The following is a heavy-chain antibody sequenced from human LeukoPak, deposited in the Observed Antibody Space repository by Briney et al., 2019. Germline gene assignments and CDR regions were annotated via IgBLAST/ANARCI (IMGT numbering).Heavy chain of an antibody. Sequence: SETLSLTCTVSGGSINSFYWTWIRQPAGKGLEWIGRIYSSGSTNFNPSLKSRVTMSVDTSKNQFSLRLSSVTAADTAAYFCARQINYYFDYWGQGTLVTVSS. V-gene: IGHV4-4*07. J-gene: IGHJ4*02. CDR3: ARQINYYFDY. D-gene: IGHD1-1*01. CDR1: GGSINSFY. CDR2: IYSSGST.